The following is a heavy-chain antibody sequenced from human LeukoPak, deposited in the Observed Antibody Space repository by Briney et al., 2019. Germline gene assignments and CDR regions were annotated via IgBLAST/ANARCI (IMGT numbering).Heavy chain of an antibody. J-gene: IGHJ5*02. CDR3: AKKGDQVELFVLQT. D-gene: IGHD1-7*01. CDR1: GFTFSSYT. V-gene: IGHV3-23*01. CDR2: ISGSGGST. Sequence: GGSLRLSCAASGFTFSSYTMSWVRQAPGKGLEWVSAISGSGGSTYYADSVKGRFTISRDNSKNTLYLQMNSLRAEDTAVYYCAKKGDQVELFVLQTWGQGTLVTVSS.